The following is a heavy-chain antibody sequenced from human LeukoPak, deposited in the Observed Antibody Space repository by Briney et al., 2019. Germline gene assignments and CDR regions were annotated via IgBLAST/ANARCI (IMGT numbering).Heavy chain of an antibody. CDR1: GYTFTSYG. CDR2: ISAYNGNT. V-gene: IGHV1-18*01. CDR3: ARASRYYGSGSGFDY. Sequence: ASVKVSCKASGYTFTSYGISWVRQAPGQGLEWMGWISAYNGNTNYAQKLQGRVTMTTDTSTSTAYMELRSLRSDDTAVYYCARASRYYGSGSGFDYWGQGTLVTVSS. D-gene: IGHD3-10*01. J-gene: IGHJ4*02.